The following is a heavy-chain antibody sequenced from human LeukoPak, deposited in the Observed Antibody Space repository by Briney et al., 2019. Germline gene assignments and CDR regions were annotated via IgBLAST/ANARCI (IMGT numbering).Heavy chain of an antibody. D-gene: IGHD6-13*01. CDR3: ARDGPRVAASLWGFDD. CDR2: ISSSGSNI. J-gene: IGHJ4*02. V-gene: IGHV3-48*03. CDR1: GFTFSSYE. Sequence: GGSLRLSWAASGFTFSSYEMNWVRQAPGKGLEWVSYISSSGSNIYYADSGRGRFTISRDNAKNSLFLQMNSMRAEDTAVYYCARDGPRVAASLWGFDDWGQGTLVTVSS.